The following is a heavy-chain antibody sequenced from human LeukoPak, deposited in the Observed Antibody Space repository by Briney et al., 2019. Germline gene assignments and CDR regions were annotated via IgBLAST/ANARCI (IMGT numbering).Heavy chain of an antibody. CDR2: VTAYNGNT. V-gene: IGHV1-18*01. CDR1: GYTFTSYG. D-gene: IGHD4-17*01. J-gene: IGHJ4*02. Sequence: SVKVPCKASGYTFTSYGISWVRQAPGLGLEWMGWVTAYNGNTNYAQRLQGRVTMTTDTSTNTAYVELGSLRSDDTAVYYCARANLDYGDNAIDYWGQGTLVTVFS. CDR3: ARANLDYGDNAIDY.